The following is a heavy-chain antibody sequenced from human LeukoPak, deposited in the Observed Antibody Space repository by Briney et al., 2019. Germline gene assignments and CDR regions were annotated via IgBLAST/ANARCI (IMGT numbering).Heavy chain of an antibody. Sequence: SETLSLTCAVYGGPFSGYYWSWIRQPPGKGLEWIGEINHSGSTNYNPSLKSRVTISVDTSKNQFSLKLSSVTAADTAVYYCARGYSSGLVVGWGQGTLVTVSS. CDR1: GGPFSGYY. CDR2: INHSGST. V-gene: IGHV4-34*01. D-gene: IGHD6-25*01. J-gene: IGHJ4*02. CDR3: ARGYSSGLVVG.